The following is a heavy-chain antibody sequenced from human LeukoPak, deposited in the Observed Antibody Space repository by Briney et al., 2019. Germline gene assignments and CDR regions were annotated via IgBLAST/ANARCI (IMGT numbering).Heavy chain of an antibody. CDR1: GFTFSSYG. V-gene: IGHV3-30*03. CDR2: ISYDGSNK. Sequence: GWSLRLSCAASGFTFSSYGMHWVRQAPGKGLEWVAVISYDGSNKYYADSVKGRFTISRDNSKNTLYLQMNSLRAEDTAVYYCARDLYCSGGSCYSDYFDYWGQGTLVTVSS. D-gene: IGHD2-15*01. CDR3: ARDLYCSGGSCYSDYFDY. J-gene: IGHJ4*02.